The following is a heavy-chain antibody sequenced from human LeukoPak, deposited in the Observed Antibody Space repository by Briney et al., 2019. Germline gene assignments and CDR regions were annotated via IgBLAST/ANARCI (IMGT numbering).Heavy chain of an antibody. D-gene: IGHD2-2*01. V-gene: IGHV1-2*02. CDR1: GYTFTGYY. J-gene: IGHJ5*02. Sequence: ASVKVSCKASGYTFTGYYMHWVRQAPGQGLEWMGWINPNSGGTNYAQKFQGRVTMTRDTSISTAYMELSRLRSDDTAVYYCARGAPNYCSSTSCYYRFDPWGQGTLVTVSS. CDR2: INPNSGGT. CDR3: ARGAPNYCSSTSCYYRFDP.